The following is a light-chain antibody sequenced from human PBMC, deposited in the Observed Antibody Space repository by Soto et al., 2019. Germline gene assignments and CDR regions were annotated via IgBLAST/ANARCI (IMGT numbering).Light chain of an antibody. J-gene: IGLJ1*01. CDR2: EIN. CDR1: STDIGNFTL. V-gene: IGLV2-23*02. Sequence: QSVLAQPASVSGSPGQSITISCTGSSTDIGNFTLVCWYQQHPAKLRKLVSFEINKRSSCLSNRSCPSWSATTAPPTSSGLQTEDEADYYCCSYADDNTYVFGSGTKVTVL. CDR3: CSYADDNTYV.